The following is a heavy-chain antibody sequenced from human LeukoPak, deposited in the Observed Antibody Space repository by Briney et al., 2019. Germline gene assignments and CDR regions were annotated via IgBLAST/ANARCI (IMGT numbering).Heavy chain of an antibody. V-gene: IGHV3-21*04. CDR3: AKAVGYSGSYPVDY. D-gene: IGHD1-26*01. J-gene: IGHJ4*02. CDR2: ISSSSSYI. Sequence: KPGGSLRLSCAASGFTFSSYSMNWVRQAPGKGLEWVSSISSSSSYIYYADSVKGRFTISRDNSKNTLSLQMNSLRAEDTAVYYCAKAVGYSGSYPVDYWGQGTLVTVSS. CDR1: GFTFSSYS.